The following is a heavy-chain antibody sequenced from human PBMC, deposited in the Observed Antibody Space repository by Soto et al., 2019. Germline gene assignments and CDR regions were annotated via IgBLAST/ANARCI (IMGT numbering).Heavy chain of an antibody. CDR2: ISYDGSNK. J-gene: IGHJ6*01. Sequence: QVQLVESGGGVVQPGRSLRLSCAASGFTFSSYGMHWVRQAPGKGLEWVAVISYDGSNKYYADSVKGRFTISRDNSKNTLYLQMNSLRAEDTAVYYCAKDPNVDYYDSSGYYDGMDVW. D-gene: IGHD3-22*01. V-gene: IGHV3-30*18. CDR3: AKDPNVDYYDSSGYYDGMDV. CDR1: GFTFSSYG.